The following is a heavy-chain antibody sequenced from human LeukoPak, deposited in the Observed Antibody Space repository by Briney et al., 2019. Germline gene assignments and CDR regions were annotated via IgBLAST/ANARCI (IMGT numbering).Heavy chain of an antibody. CDR3: ARDNGDYWFDY. V-gene: IGHV1-2*02. Sequence: ASVKVSCKSSGYTFTGYYMHWVRQAPGQGLEWMGWINPNSGGTNYAQKFQGRVTMTRDTSISTAYMELTRLRSDDTAVYYCARDNGDYWFDYWGQGTLVTVSS. J-gene: IGHJ4*02. D-gene: IGHD4-17*01. CDR1: GYTFTGYY. CDR2: INPNSGGT.